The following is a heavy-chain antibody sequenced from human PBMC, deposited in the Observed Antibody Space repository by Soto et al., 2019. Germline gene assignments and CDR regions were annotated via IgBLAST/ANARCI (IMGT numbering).Heavy chain of an antibody. CDR1: GDSINSRY. CDR3: ARGFQYYYFDS. CDR2: VSISGGS. V-gene: IGHV4-4*07. J-gene: IGHJ4*02. Sequence: SETLSLTCTVSGDSINSRYWNRIRQPAGKGLEWVGRVSISGGSKYNPSLKNRVVMSIDTSENRFSLNLTSVTAADTAVYYCARGFQYYYFDSWGQGALVTVSS. D-gene: IGHD2-21*01.